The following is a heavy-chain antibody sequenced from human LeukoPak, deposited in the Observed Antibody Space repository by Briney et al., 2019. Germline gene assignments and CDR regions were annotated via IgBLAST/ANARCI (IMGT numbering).Heavy chain of an antibody. CDR3: ARWLWFGPNYYFDY. Sequence: SETLSLTCTVSGGSISSSSYYWGWIRQPPWKGLEWIGSIYYSGSTYYNPSLKSRVTISVDTSKNQFSLKLSSVTAADTAVYYCARWLWFGPNYYFDYWGQGTLVTVSS. CDR2: IYYSGST. D-gene: IGHD3-10*01. V-gene: IGHV4-39*01. J-gene: IGHJ4*02. CDR1: GGSISSSSYY.